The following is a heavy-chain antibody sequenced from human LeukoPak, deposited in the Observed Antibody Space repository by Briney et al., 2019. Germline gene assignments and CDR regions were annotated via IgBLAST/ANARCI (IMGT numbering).Heavy chain of an antibody. D-gene: IGHD1-1*01. J-gene: IGHJ4*02. V-gene: IGHV4-59*01. Sequence: SETLSLTCAVSGGSISSYYWSWIRQPAGKGLEWIANIHYSGNTNHNPSLKSRVTISVDTSKNQFSLKLSSVTAADTAVYYCARGATANSGLFDYWGQGTLVTVSS. CDR3: ARGATANSGLFDY. CDR2: IHYSGNT. CDR1: GGSISSYY.